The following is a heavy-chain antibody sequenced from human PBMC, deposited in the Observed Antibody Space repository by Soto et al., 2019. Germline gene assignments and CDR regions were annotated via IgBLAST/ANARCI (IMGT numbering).Heavy chain of an antibody. J-gene: IGHJ4*02. Sequence: GGSLRLSCAASGFTFSSYWMSWVRQAPGKGLEWVANIKQDGSEKYYVDSVKGRFTISRVNAKNSLYLQMNSLRAEDTAVYYCARDLTRPYYYDSSGYQPLDYWGQGTLVTVSS. CDR3: ARDLTRPYYYDSSGYQPLDY. V-gene: IGHV3-7*05. D-gene: IGHD3-22*01. CDR1: GFTFSSYW. CDR2: IKQDGSEK.